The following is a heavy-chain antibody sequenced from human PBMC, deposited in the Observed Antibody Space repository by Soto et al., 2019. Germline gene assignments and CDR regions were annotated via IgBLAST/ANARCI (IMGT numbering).Heavy chain of an antibody. CDR1: GGIFSTYA. J-gene: IGHJ4*02. CDR2: IIPIFGTP. V-gene: IGHV1-69*01. CDR3: ARDRDDYGSGNYYNRIAF. D-gene: IGHD3-10*01. Sequence: QVQLVQSGAEVKKPGSSVKVSCKASGGIFSTYAISWLRQAPGQVLEWMGGIIPIFGTPNYAQRFQGRVTITADESTSTAYMELSRLRSEDTAVYYCARDRDDYGSGNYYNRIAFWGQGTLVTVSS.